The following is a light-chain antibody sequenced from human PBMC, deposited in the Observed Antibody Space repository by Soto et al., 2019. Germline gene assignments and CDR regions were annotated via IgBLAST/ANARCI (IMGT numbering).Light chain of an antibody. V-gene: IGKV3-20*01. J-gene: IGKJ1*01. CDR1: QSISTTY. CDR2: GAS. Sequence: EIVLTQSPGTLSLSPGERVTLSCRASQSISTTYLAWYQHKPGQAPRLLIYGASSRATGIPDRFSGSGSGTDFTLTISRLEPEDFAVYYCQQYGSSPPRTFGQGTKVDIK. CDR3: QQYGSSPPRT.